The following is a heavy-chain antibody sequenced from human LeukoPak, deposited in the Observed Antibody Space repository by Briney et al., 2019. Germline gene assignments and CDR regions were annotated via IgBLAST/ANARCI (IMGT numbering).Heavy chain of an antibody. V-gene: IGHV4-4*07. CDR2: IYTSGST. D-gene: IGHD2-2*01. CDR3: ARDKSVEYQLLLGGLDP. CDR1: GGSISSYY. J-gene: IGHJ5*02. Sequence: TSETLSLTCTVSGGSISSYYWSWIRQPAGKGLEWIGRIYTSGSTNYNPSLKSRVTMSVDTSKNQFSLKLSSVTAADTAVYYCARDKSVEYQLLLGGLDPWGQGTLVTVSS.